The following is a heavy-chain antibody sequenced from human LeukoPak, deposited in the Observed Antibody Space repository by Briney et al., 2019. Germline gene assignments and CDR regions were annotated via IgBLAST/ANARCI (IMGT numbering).Heavy chain of an antibody. V-gene: IGHV4-39*07. CDR2: IYYSGST. J-gene: IGHJ3*02. CDR3: ARDYYGSGSYYNFYAFDI. CDR1: GGSISSTSYY. D-gene: IGHD3-10*01. Sequence: SETLSLTCVVSGGSISSTSYYWGWIRQPPGKGLEWIGSIYYSGSTYYSPSLKSRVTISVDTSKNQFSLKLSSVTAADTAVYYCARDYYGSGSYYNFYAFDIWGQGTMVTVSS.